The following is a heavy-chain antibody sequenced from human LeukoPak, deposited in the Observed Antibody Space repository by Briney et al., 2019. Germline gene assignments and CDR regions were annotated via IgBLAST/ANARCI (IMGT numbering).Heavy chain of an antibody. D-gene: IGHD6-13*01. CDR3: ASPAAGLYPTYYYYGMDV. CDR2: IIPIFGTA. Sequence: SVKVSCKASGGTFSSYAISWVRQAPGQGLEWMGGIIPIFGTANYAQKFQGRDTITADESTSTAYMELSSLRSEDTAVYYCASPAAGLYPTYYYYGMDVWGQGTTVTVSS. CDR1: GGTFSSYA. J-gene: IGHJ6*02. V-gene: IGHV1-69*13.